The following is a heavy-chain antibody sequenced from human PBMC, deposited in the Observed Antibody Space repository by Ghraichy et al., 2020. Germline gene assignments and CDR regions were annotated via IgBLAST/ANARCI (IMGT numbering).Heavy chain of an antibody. Sequence: SETLSLTCTVSGGSISSGSYYWSWIRQPAGKGLEWIGRIYTSGSTNYNPSLKSRVTMSVDTSKNQFSLKLSSVTAADTAVYYCARDRLMAHYYYYGMDVWGQGTTVTVSS. CDR2: IYTSGST. V-gene: IGHV4-61*02. D-gene: IGHD2-8*01. CDR3: ARDRLMAHYYYYGMDV. J-gene: IGHJ6*02. CDR1: GGSISSGSYY.